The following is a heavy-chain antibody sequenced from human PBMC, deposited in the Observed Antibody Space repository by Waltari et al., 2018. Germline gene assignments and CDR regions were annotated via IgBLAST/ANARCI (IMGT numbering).Heavy chain of an antibody. Sequence: QVQLQQWGAGLLKPSETLSLTCAVYGGSFSGYYWSWIRQPPGKGLEWIGEVNHSGSTNYNPSLKSRVIISVDTSKNQFSLKLSSVTAADTAVYYCAREPYGGNDYWGQGTLVTVSS. CDR1: GGSFSGYY. J-gene: IGHJ4*02. CDR3: AREPYGGNDY. CDR2: VNHSGST. V-gene: IGHV4-34*01. D-gene: IGHD4-17*01.